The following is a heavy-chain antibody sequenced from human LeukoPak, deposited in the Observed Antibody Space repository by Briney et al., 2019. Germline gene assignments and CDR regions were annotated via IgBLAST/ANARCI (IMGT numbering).Heavy chain of an antibody. Sequence: GGSLRLSCTASGFTFSSYSMNWVRQAPGKGLEWVSSISSSSSYIYYADSVKGRFTISRDNAKNSLYLQMNSLRAEDTAVYYCARGSYYYGSGSYRDFDYWGQGTLVTVSS. CDR2: ISSSSSYI. V-gene: IGHV3-21*01. CDR3: ARGSYYYGSGSYRDFDY. D-gene: IGHD3-10*01. J-gene: IGHJ4*02. CDR1: GFTFSSYS.